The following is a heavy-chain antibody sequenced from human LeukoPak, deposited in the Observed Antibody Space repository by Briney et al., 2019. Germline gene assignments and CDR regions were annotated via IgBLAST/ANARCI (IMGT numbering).Heavy chain of an antibody. CDR1: GGSISSYY. D-gene: IGHD4-17*01. J-gene: IGHJ5*02. V-gene: IGHV4-59*08. CDR3: ARQEATVTLAEANWFDP. Sequence: SETLSLTCTVSGGSISSYYWSWIRQPPGKGLEWIGSIYYSGSTNYNPSLKSRVTISVDTSKNQFSLKLSSVTAADTAVYYCARQEATVTLAEANWFDPWGQGTLVTVSS. CDR2: IYYSGST.